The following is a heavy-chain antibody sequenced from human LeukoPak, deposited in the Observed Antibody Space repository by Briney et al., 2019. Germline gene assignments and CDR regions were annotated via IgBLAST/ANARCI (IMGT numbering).Heavy chain of an antibody. CDR2: IRDSGAT. CDR3: ARDRAVTQVWVEFDS. Sequence: GGSLRLSCAGFGFSISNYYMNWVRQAPGKGLEWVSLIRDSGATFYADSVKGRFTISRDNSKNTIYLQMNRLRVEDTAVYFCARDRAVTQVWVEFDSWGQGTQVTVSS. D-gene: IGHD3-16*01. V-gene: IGHV3-66*03. CDR1: GFSISNYY. J-gene: IGHJ5*01.